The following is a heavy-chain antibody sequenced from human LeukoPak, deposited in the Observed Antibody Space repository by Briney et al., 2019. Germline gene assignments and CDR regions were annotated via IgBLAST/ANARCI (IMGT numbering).Heavy chain of an antibody. V-gene: IGHV1-69*13. CDR3: ARDNSSSCREN. Sequence: ASVKVSCKASGGTFSSYAISWVRQAPRQGLEWMGGIIPIFGTANYAQKFQGRVTITADESTSTAYMELSSLRSDDTAVYYCARDNSSSCRENWGQGTLVTVSS. CDR1: GGTFSSYA. CDR2: IIPIFGTA. J-gene: IGHJ4*02. D-gene: IGHD6-13*01.